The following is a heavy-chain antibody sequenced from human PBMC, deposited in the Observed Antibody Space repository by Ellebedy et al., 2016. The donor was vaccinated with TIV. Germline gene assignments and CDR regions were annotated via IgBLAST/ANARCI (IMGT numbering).Heavy chain of an antibody. D-gene: IGHD6-13*01. V-gene: IGHV4-30-2*01. CDR2: IYHSGST. CDR3: ARVGTPFSRIAAAGQKNWFDP. Sequence: SETLSLTXAVSGGSISSGGYSWSWIRQPPGKGLEWIGYIYHSGSTYYNPSLKSRVTISVDRSKNQFSLKLSSVTAADTAVYYCARVGTPFSRIAAAGQKNWFDPWGQGTLVTVSS. CDR1: GGSISSGGYS. J-gene: IGHJ5*02.